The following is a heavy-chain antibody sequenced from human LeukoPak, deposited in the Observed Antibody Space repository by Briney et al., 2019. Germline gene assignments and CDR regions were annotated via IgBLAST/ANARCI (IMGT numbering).Heavy chain of an antibody. V-gene: IGHV1-69*06. CDR1: GYTFTGYY. Sequence: SVKVSCKGSGYTFTGYYMHWVRQAPGQGLGWMGGIIPIFGTANYAQKFQGRVTITADKSTSTAYMELSSLRSEDTAVYYCARVKVTGARPLDYWGQGTLVTVSS. D-gene: IGHD2-21*02. J-gene: IGHJ4*02. CDR3: ARVKVTGARPLDY. CDR2: IIPIFGTA.